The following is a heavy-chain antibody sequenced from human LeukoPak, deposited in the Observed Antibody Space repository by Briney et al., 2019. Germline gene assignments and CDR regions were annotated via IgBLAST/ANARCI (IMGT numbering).Heavy chain of an antibody. Sequence: GGSLRLSCAASGFPLSSYAMSWVRQASGKGLEWVSATSSSDPGTYYAASVQGRFTIHRDNSKNTLYLQMNRLGAEDTAIYYCGQDWAWGAFGHWGQGTLVTVSS. CDR2: TSSSDPGT. CDR1: GFPLSSYA. J-gene: IGHJ4*02. V-gene: IGHV3-23*01. CDR3: GQDWAWGAFGH. D-gene: IGHD4/OR15-4a*01.